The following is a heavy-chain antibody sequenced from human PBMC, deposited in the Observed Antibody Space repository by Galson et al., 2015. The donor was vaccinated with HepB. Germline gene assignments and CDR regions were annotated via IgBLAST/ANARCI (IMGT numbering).Heavy chain of an antibody. CDR2: ISANGGSR. Sequence: SLRLSCAASRFTFGSTAMTWVRQAPGKGLEWVSGISANGGSRFYAESVKGRFTISRDNSKNTLSFQMNSLRAEDTAVYYCAKGYGLFDLWGQGTLATVSS. CDR3: AKGYGLFDL. D-gene: IGHD4-17*01. J-gene: IGHJ5*02. CDR1: RFTFGSTA. V-gene: IGHV3-23*01.